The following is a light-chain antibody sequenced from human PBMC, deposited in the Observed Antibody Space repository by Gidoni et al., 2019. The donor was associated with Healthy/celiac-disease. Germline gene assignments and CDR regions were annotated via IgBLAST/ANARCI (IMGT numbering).Light chain of an antibody. V-gene: IGKV3-11*01. J-gene: IGKJ4*01. CDR3: QQRSNWLT. CDR1: QSVSSY. Sequence: EIVLTQPPATLSLSPGERATLSCRASQSVSSYLAWYQQKPGQAPRLLIYDASNRATGIPARFSCSGSGTDFTLTISSLGPEDFAVYYCQQRSNWLTVGGGTKVEIK. CDR2: DAS.